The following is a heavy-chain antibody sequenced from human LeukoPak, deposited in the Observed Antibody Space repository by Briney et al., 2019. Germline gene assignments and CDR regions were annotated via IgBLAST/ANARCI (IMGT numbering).Heavy chain of an antibody. CDR3: AGSVAGTFGFYFDY. Sequence: PGGSLRLSCAASAFTFSSYWMHWVRQAPGKGLVWVSRINSDGSSTSYADSVKGRFTISRDNSKNTQYLQMNSLRAEDTAVYYCAGSVAGTFGFYFDYWGQGTLVTVSS. CDR2: INSDGSST. D-gene: IGHD6-19*01. CDR1: AFTFSSYW. V-gene: IGHV3-74*01. J-gene: IGHJ4*02.